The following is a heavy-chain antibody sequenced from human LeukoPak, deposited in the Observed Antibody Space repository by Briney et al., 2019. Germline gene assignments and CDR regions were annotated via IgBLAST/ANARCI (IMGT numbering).Heavy chain of an antibody. D-gene: IGHD2-2*01. CDR3: ARGRVVPAARASSWFDP. J-gene: IGHJ5*02. CDR1: GGSISSYY. CDR2: FYYSGST. V-gene: IGHV4-59*12. Sequence: PSETLSLTCTVSGGSISSYYWSWIRQPPGKGLEGIGLFYYSGSTNYNPSLKSRVTISIDTSKNQFSLRLSSVTAADTAVYYCARGRVVPAARASSWFDPWGQGTLVTVSS.